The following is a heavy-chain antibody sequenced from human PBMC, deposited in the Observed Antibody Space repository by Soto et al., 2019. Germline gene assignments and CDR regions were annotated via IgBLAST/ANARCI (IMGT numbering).Heavy chain of an antibody. J-gene: IGHJ4*02. CDR1: GFTFSSYS. D-gene: IGHD4-17*01. CDR2: ISSSSSTI. Sequence: EVQLVESGGGLVQPVGSLILSCAASGFTFSSYSMNWVRQAPGKGLEWVSYISSSSSTIYYADSVKGRFTISRDNAKNSLYLQMNSLRAEDTAVYYCARIGRLRWGDYWGQGTLVTVSS. V-gene: IGHV3-48*01. CDR3: ARIGRLRWGDY.